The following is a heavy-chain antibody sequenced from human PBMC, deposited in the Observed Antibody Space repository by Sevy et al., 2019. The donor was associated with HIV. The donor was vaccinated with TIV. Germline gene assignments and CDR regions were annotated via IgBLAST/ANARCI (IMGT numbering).Heavy chain of an antibody. D-gene: IGHD3-10*01. V-gene: IGHV1-18*01. J-gene: IGHJ6*02. CDR1: GYTFSSYG. CDR3: AREGYYYRSGTYRPPNYYGMDV. Sequence: ASVKVSCKASGYTFSSYGISWVRQAPGQGLEWMGWISDYNGYTNYAHKFQGRVTMSTETSTRKAYMELRSLRSDDTPVYFCAREGYYYRSGTYRPPNYYGMDVWGQGTAVTVSS. CDR2: ISDYNGYT.